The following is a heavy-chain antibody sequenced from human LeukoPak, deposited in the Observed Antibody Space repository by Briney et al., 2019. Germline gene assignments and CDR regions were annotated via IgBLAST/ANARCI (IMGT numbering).Heavy chain of an antibody. Sequence: SETLSLTCTVSGGSISSRTYYWGWIRQPPGKGLEWIGTIYYSGSTNYNPSLKSRVTISVDKSKNQFSLKLSSVTAADTAVYYCAMLWFGDNRFDYWGQGTLVTVSS. D-gene: IGHD3-10*01. J-gene: IGHJ4*02. CDR3: AMLWFGDNRFDY. V-gene: IGHV4-39*07. CDR2: IYYSGST. CDR1: GGSISSRTYY.